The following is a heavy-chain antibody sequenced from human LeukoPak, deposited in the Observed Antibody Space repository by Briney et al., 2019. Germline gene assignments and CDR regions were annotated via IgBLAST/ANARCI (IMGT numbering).Heavy chain of an antibody. CDR1: GFTFSSHA. V-gene: IGHV3-30*04. J-gene: IGHJ5*01. Sequence: GGSLRLSCAASGFTFSSHAKDWVRQAPGKGLEWVAVMSNDGSNKYYADSVRGRFTISRDNSKNTLYLQMNSLRAEDTAVYYCARGQLWFDYWGQGTLVTVSS. CDR3: ARGQLWFDY. D-gene: IGHD5-18*01. CDR2: MSNDGSNK.